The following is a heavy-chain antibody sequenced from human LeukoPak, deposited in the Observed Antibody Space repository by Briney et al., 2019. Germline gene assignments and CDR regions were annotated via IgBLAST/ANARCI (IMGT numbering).Heavy chain of an antibody. Sequence: TGGSLRHSCAASGFTFSSYEMNWVRQAPGKGLEWVSYVSSSGSTIYYADSVKGRFTISRDNAKNSLYLQMNSLRAEDTAVYYCASLRFLEWLSTRANDAFDIWGQGTMVTVSS. J-gene: IGHJ3*02. D-gene: IGHD3-3*01. V-gene: IGHV3-48*03. CDR1: GFTFSSYE. CDR2: VSSSGSTI. CDR3: ASLRFLEWLSTRANDAFDI.